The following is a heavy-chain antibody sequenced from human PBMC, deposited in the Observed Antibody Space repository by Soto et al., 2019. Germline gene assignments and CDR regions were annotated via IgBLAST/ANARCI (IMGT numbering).Heavy chain of an antibody. Sequence: QVQLVQYGAEVREPGASVKVSCKASGYSFTSLDINWVRQTAGQGLEWMGWMQPSTGRTGYAQKFQGRVTMTRDTYINTAYMELTTLTSDDTAFYYCARGVSAGVDYWGQGTLVTVSS. V-gene: IGHV1-8*01. D-gene: IGHD1-26*01. CDR3: ARGVSAGVDY. CDR1: GYSFTSLD. CDR2: MQPSTGRT. J-gene: IGHJ4*02.